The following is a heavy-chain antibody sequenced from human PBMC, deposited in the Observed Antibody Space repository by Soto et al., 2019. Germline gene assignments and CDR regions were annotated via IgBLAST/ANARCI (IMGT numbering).Heavy chain of an antibody. CDR1: GGTFRTYT. J-gene: IGHJ5*02. Sequence: QVQLVQSGAEVKRPGSSVKVSCQTSGGTFRTYTINWVRQAPGQGLEWMGRIIPILDVANYAQKFQGRVTITTDKSPSTYQMELRSLRSEDTAVYFCARSIKEDIGVAGPKDFLFDPWCQGTLVSVSS. CDR3: ARSIKEDIGVAGPKDFLFDP. D-gene: IGHD6-19*01. CDR2: IIPILDVA. V-gene: IGHV1-69*02.